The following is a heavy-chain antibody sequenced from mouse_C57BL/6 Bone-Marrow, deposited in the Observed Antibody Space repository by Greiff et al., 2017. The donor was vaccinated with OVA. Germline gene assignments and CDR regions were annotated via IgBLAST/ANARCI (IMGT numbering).Heavy chain of an antibody. CDR3: ARRFTTVVDWYFDV. CDR2: IYWDDDK. D-gene: IGHD1-1*01. Sequence: QVQLKESGPGILQSSQTLSLTCSFSGFSLSTSGMGVSWLRPPSGKGLEWLAHIYWDDDKRYNPSLKSRLTISKDTSRNQVFLKITSVDTADTATYYCARRFTTVVDWYFDVWGTGTTVTVSS. J-gene: IGHJ1*03. V-gene: IGHV8-12*01. CDR1: GFSLSTSGMG.